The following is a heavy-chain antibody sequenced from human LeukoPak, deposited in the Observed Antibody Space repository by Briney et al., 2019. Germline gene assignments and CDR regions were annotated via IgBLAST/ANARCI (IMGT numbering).Heavy chain of an antibody. Sequence: GGSLRLSCAESGFTFSAFGMHWVRQAPGKGLEWVTFIPYDGSDKYYADSVKGRFTISRDNSRDSVYLQMNSLRDDDTSIYYCARDASALYWGRGTLVTVSS. CDR1: GFTFSAFG. CDR2: IPYDGSDK. CDR3: ARDASALY. J-gene: IGHJ4*02. D-gene: IGHD6-19*01. V-gene: IGHV3-30*12.